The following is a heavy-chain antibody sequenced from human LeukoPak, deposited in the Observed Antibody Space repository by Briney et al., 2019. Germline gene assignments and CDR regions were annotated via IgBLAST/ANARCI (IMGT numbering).Heavy chain of an antibody. CDR2: IYYSGST. D-gene: IGHD2-2*01. V-gene: IGHV4-59*01. CDR1: GGSISSYY. J-gene: IGHJ5*02. Sequence: SETLSLTCTVSGGSISSYYWSWIRQPPGKGLEWIGYIYYSGSTNYNPSLKSRVTISVDTSKNQSSLKLSSVTAADTAVYYCAREEPLSSTTWPWFDPWGQGTLVTVSS. CDR3: AREEPLSSTTWPWFDP.